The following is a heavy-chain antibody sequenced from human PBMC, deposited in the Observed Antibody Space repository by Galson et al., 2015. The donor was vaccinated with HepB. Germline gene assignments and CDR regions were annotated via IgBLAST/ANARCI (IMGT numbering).Heavy chain of an antibody. V-gene: IGHV4-4*02. CDR3: ARDIAAAGTAGWFDP. D-gene: IGHD6-13*01. Sequence: SETLSLTCAASGGSISSSNWWSWVRQPPGKGLEWIGEIYHSGSTNYNPSLKSRVTISVDKSKNQFSLKLSSVTAADTAVYYCARDIAAAGTAGWFDPWGQGTLVTVSS. J-gene: IGHJ5*02. CDR2: IYHSGST. CDR1: GGSISSSNW.